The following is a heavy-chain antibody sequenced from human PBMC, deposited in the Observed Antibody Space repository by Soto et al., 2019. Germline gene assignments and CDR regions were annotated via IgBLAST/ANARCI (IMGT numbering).Heavy chain of an antibody. CDR2: ITPIFDTT. CDR3: ARYPSSLNNWFDP. Sequence: QIHLVQSGAEVKKPGSSVKISCKASGGTFSNYAISWVRQAPGHGLEWMGGITPIFDTTNYAQKFQGRLTITADTSTSTAYMALSGVRSDDTPIYFCARYPSSLNNWFDPWGQGTLVTVSS. V-gene: IGHV1-69*06. D-gene: IGHD3-9*01. J-gene: IGHJ5*02. CDR1: GGTFSNYA.